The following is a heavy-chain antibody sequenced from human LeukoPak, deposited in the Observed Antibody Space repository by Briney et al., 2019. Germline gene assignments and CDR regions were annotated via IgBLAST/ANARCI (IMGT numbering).Heavy chain of an antibody. Sequence: KTSETLSLTCAVYGGSFSGYYWSWIRQPPGKGPEWIGEINHSGSTNYNPSLKSRVTISVDTSKNQFSLKLSSVTAADTAVYYCARVDSSSWYETDDYWGQGTLVTVSS. J-gene: IGHJ4*02. V-gene: IGHV4-34*01. CDR2: INHSGST. D-gene: IGHD6-13*01. CDR1: GGSFSGYY. CDR3: ARVDSSSWYETDDY.